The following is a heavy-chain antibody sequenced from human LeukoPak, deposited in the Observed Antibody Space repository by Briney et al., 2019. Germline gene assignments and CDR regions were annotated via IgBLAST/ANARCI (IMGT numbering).Heavy chain of an antibody. V-gene: IGHV4-59*01. CDR3: ARDRDYGDYVWFDP. D-gene: IGHD4-17*01. CDR1: GGSISSYY. Sequence: PSETLSLTCTVSGGSISSYYWSWIRQPPGKGLEWIGYIYYSGSTNYNPSLKSRVTISVDTSKNQFALKLSSVTAADTAVYYCARDRDYGDYVWFDPWGQGTLVTVSS. CDR2: IYYSGST. J-gene: IGHJ5*02.